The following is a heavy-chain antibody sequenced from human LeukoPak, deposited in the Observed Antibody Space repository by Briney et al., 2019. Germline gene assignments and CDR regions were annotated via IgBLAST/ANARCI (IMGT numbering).Heavy chain of an antibody. J-gene: IGHJ4*02. CDR3: ATGHRATAMANGFDY. CDR2: FDPEDGET. CDR1: GYTLTELS. V-gene: IGHV1-24*01. D-gene: IGHD5-18*01. Sequence: ASVKVSCKVSGYTLTELSMHWVRQAPGKGLEWMGGFDPEDGETIYAQKFQGRVTMTEDTSTDTAYMELSSLRSEDTAVYYCATGHRATAMANGFDYWGQGTLVTVSS.